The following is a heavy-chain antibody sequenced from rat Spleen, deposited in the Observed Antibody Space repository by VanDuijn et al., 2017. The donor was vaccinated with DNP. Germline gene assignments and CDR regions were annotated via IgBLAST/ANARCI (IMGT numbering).Heavy chain of an antibody. CDR2: ISYDGDNA. Sequence: EVQLVESGGGLVQPGRSLKLSCTASGFIFSDFYMAWVRQAPTKGLEWVAYISYDGDNAYYGKSVKGRFTISRDNAKSTLFLQMNSLRSEDTATYYCAKNSGYYFDYWGQGVMVTVSS. CDR1: GFIFSDFY. V-gene: IGHV5-22*01. D-gene: IGHD4-3*01. CDR3: AKNSGYYFDY. J-gene: IGHJ2*01.